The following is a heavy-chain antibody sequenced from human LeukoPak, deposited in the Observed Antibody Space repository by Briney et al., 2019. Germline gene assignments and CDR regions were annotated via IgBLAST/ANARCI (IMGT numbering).Heavy chain of an antibody. CDR3: ARDNPTGVGVSMDV. J-gene: IGHJ6*03. Sequence: GGSLRLSCAASGFIVSISYMTWVRQAPGKGLECVSLIYIGNTTYYADSVKGRFTISRDNSKNTLYLQMNSLRAEDTALYYCARDNPTGVGVSMDVWGKGTMVTVSS. CDR1: GFIVSISY. CDR2: IYIGNTT. V-gene: IGHV3-53*01. D-gene: IGHD1-1*01.